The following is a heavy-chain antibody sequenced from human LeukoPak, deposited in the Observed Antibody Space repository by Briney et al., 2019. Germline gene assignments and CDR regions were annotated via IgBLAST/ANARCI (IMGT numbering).Heavy chain of an antibody. Sequence: SVKVSCKASGGTFSSYTISWVRQAPGQGLEWMGRIIPILGIANYAQKFQGRVTITADKSTSTAYMELSSLRSEDTAVYYCARDLGGVAAAGSPAGGWGQGTLSPSPQ. V-gene: IGHV1-69*04. CDR1: GGTFSSYT. J-gene: IGHJ4*02. CDR2: IIPILGIA. D-gene: IGHD6-13*01. CDR3: ARDLGGVAAAGSPAGG.